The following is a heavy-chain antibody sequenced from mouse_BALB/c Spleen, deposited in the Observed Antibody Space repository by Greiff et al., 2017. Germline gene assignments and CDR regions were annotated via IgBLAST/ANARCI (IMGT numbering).Heavy chain of an antibody. CDR1: GFSLSTSGMG. CDR3: ARRGNYRYGWYFDV. D-gene: IGHD2-14*01. Sequence: QVTLKVSGPGILQPSQTLSLTCSFSGFSLSTSGMGVSWIRQPSGKGLEWLAHIYWDDDKRYNPSLKSRLTISKDTSSNQVFLKITSVDTADTATYYCARRGNYRYGWYFDVWGAGTTVTVSS. V-gene: IGHV8-12*01. J-gene: IGHJ1*01. CDR2: IYWDDDK.